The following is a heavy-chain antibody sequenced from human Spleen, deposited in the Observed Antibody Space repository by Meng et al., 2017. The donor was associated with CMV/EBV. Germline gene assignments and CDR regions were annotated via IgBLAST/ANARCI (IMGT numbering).Heavy chain of an antibody. V-gene: IGHV1-2*02. Sequence: ASVKVSCKASGYTLTAFYMHLVRQAPGQGLEWMGWINPNSGGTNYAQQFQGRVTMTRDTSSSTAYMELRSLRSDDTAVYYCALSDPFDYWGQGTLVTVSS. D-gene: IGHD2-21*02. CDR2: INPNSGGT. CDR1: GYTLTAFY. J-gene: IGHJ4*02. CDR3: ALSDPFDY.